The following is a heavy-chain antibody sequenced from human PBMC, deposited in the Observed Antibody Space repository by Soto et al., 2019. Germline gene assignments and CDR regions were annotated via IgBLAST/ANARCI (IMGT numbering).Heavy chain of an antibody. D-gene: IGHD3-16*02. Sequence: GGSLRLSCVGSGFIFSNNGMHWVRQAPGKGLEWVSSISSSSSYIYYADSVKGRFTISRDNAKNSLYLQMNSLRAEDTAVYYCARSLRLGELSLSDYFDYWGQGTLVTVSS. CDR3: ARSLRLGELSLSDYFDY. CDR1: GFIFSNNG. CDR2: ISSSSSYI. V-gene: IGHV3-21*01. J-gene: IGHJ4*02.